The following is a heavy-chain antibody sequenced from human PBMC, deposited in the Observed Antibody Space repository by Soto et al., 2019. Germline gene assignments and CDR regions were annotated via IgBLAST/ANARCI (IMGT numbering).Heavy chain of an antibody. CDR1: GFTFSSYA. J-gene: IGHJ4*02. CDR2: ISSNGGST. V-gene: IGHV3-64*01. CDR3: ARGYGYYFDY. Sequence: PGGSLRLSCAASGFTFSSYAMHWVRQAPGKGLEYVSVISSNGGSTDYAKSVKGRFTISRDNSKNTLYLQMGSLRAEDMAVYYCARGYGYYFDYWGQGTLVTVSS. D-gene: IGHD5-18*01.